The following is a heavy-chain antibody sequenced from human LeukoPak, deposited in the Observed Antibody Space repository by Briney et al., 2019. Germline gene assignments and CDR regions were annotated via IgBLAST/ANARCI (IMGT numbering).Heavy chain of an antibody. J-gene: IGHJ6*02. D-gene: IGHD4-23*01. CDR1: GFILSSYG. Sequence: WGSLRLSCAASGFILSSYGMHWVRQAPDKGLEWVAVISYAGTNKYYVDSVKGRFTLSRDNSKNTLYLQMNSLRAEDTAVYYCAKDSLRWSYFYYGMDVWGQGTTVTVSS. CDR3: AKDSLRWSYFYYGMDV. CDR2: ISYAGTNK. V-gene: IGHV3-30*18.